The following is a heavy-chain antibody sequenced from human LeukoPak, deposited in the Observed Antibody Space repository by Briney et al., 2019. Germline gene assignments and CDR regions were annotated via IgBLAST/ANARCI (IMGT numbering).Heavy chain of an antibody. D-gene: IGHD2-2*02. CDR1: GFTFDDYT. J-gene: IGHJ4*02. V-gene: IGHV3-43*01. CDR2: ISWDGGST. Sequence: PGGSLRLSCAASGFTFDDYTMHWVRQAPGKGLEWVSLISWDGGSTYYADSVKGRFTISRDNSKNSLYLQMNSLRTEDTALYYCAKEVVYCSSTSCYTDYFDYWGQGTLVTVSS. CDR3: AKEVVYCSSTSCYTDYFDY.